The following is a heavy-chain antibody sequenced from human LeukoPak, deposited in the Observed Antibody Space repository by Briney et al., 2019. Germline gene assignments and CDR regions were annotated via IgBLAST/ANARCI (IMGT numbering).Heavy chain of an antibody. D-gene: IGHD5-24*01. J-gene: IGHJ4*02. CDR1: GFTFSSNW. V-gene: IGHV3-7*01. CDR2: IKQDGSEK. Sequence: GGSLRLSCAVSGFTFSSNWMSRVRQAPGKGLEWVANIKQDGSEKYYVDSMKGRFTISRDNAKNSLYLQMNSLRAEDTAVYYCARVARVGGGYGYNSGLFDYWGQGTLVTVSS. CDR3: ARVARVGGGYGYNSGLFDY.